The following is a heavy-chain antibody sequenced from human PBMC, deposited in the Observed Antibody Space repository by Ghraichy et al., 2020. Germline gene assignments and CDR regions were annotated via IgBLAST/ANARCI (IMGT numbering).Heavy chain of an antibody. Sequence: GGSLRLSCAASGFTFSSYAMSWVRQAPGKGLEWVSSISGIGGNIYYADSVKGRFTISRDNSKNTLYLQMNSLRAEDTAVYYCAKGSSIAARRSTFDAFDIWGQGTMVTVSS. V-gene: IGHV3-23*01. J-gene: IGHJ3*02. D-gene: IGHD6-6*01. CDR2: ISGIGGNI. CDR3: AKGSSIAARRSTFDAFDI. CDR1: GFTFSSYA.